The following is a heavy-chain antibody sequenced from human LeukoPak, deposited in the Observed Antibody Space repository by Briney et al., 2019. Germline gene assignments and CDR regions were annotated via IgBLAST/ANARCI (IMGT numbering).Heavy chain of an antibody. Sequence: GGSLRLSCAASGFTFNNYWMSWVRQAPGKGLEWVANIKQDGSEKYYVDSVKGRFTISRDNAKNSLYLQMNSLRAEDTAVYYCARNMVRGYEDAFDIWGQGTMVTVSS. D-gene: IGHD3-10*01. CDR1: GFTFNNYW. J-gene: IGHJ3*02. CDR3: ARNMVRGYEDAFDI. CDR2: IKQDGSEK. V-gene: IGHV3-7*01.